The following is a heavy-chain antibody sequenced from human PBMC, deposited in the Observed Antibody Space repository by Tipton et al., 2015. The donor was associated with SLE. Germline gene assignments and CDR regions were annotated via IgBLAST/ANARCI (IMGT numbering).Heavy chain of an antibody. J-gene: IGHJ3*02. D-gene: IGHD3-3*01. CDR1: GYTFTGRY. CDR2: INPQSGER. V-gene: IGHV1-2*02. Sequence: QLVQSGAEVKNPGASVRVACKTCGYTFTGRYIQWVRRAPGERLEWRGWINPQSGERNYALKFQDRVSMTRDTSISTAYMQLNNLRLDDTAVYYCARDGGFLSGFYAFDIWGQGTTVIVSS. CDR3: ARDGGFLSGFYAFDI.